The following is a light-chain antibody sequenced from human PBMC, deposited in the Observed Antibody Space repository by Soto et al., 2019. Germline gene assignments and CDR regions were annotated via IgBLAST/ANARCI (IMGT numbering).Light chain of an antibody. CDR3: QHYYTIPVT. Sequence: DIVLTQSPDSLAVSLGERATINCKSSQTVLSSSINKNYFAWYQQKPGQPPKLLIYWASTRESGVPDRFSGSGSGTDFTLTISSLRAEDVAVYYCQHYYTIPVTFGGGTKVEIK. CDR1: QTVLSSSINKNY. J-gene: IGKJ4*01. CDR2: WAS. V-gene: IGKV4-1*01.